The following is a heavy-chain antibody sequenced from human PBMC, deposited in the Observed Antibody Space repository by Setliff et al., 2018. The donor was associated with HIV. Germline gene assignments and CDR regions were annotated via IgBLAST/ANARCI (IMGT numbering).Heavy chain of an antibody. CDR2: IYHSGST. Sequence: SSETLSLTCAVSGYSISSGYYWGWIRQPPGKGLEWIGSIYHSGSTYYNPSLKSRVTISLDTSKNQFSLKRSSVTAADTAVYYCARDIQAAGTGWFDPWGQGTLVTVSS. D-gene: IGHD6-13*01. CDR3: ARDIQAAGTGWFDP. J-gene: IGHJ5*02. V-gene: IGHV4-38-2*02. CDR1: GYSISSGYY.